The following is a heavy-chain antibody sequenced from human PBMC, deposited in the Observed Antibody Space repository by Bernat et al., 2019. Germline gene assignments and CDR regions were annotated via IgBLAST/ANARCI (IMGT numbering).Heavy chain of an antibody. CDR1: GSTVSSNH. V-gene: IGHV3-66*03. CDR3: ARGRIERRVQPDS. J-gene: IGHJ4*02. Sequence: EVQLVESGGGLIQPGGSLRLSCAASGSTVSSNHMNWVRRAPGRGLEWVSVIYNDGSTFYADAVKGRVTISRDNSKNTLYLQMNSLRAEDTAVYYCARGRIERRVQPDSWGQGTLVTVSA. D-gene: IGHD1-1*01. CDR2: IYNDGST.